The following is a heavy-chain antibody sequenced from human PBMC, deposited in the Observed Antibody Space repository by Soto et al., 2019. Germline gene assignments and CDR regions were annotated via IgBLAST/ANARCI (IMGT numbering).Heavy chain of an antibody. Sequence: QVQLVQSGAEVKKPGSSVKVSCKASGGTFSSYTISWVRQAPGQGLEWMGRIIPILGIANYAHKFQGRVTITADKSTSTAYMELSSLISEDTAVYYCARVVLDSSGLFDYWGQGTLVTVSS. V-gene: IGHV1-69*02. CDR3: ARVVLDSSGLFDY. CDR2: IIPILGIA. CDR1: GGTFSSYT. J-gene: IGHJ4*02. D-gene: IGHD3-22*01.